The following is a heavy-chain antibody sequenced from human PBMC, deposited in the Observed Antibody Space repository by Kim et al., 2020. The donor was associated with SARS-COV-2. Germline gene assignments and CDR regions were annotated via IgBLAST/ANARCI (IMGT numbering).Heavy chain of an antibody. V-gene: IGHV4-39*07. J-gene: IGHJ3*02. Sequence: RVTISVDTSKNQFSLKLSSVTAADTAVYYCAREWAYYDSSGYYRAGAFDIWGQGTMVTVSS. CDR3: AREWAYYDSSGYYRAGAFDI. D-gene: IGHD3-22*01.